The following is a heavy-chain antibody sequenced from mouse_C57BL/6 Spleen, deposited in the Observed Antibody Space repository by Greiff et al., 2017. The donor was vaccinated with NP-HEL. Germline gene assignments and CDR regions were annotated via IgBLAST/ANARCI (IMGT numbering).Heavy chain of an antibody. D-gene: IGHD4-1*01. J-gene: IGHJ3*01. V-gene: IGHV1-64*01. CDR1: GYTFTSYW. Sequence: QVQLQQPGAELVKPGASVTLSCKASGYTFTSYWMHWVKQRPGQGLEWIGMIHPNSGSTNYNEKFKSKATLTVDKSSSPACMQLSSLTSEDSAVYYCAREGELGGFAYWGQGTLVTVSA. CDR3: AREGELGGFAY. CDR2: IHPNSGST.